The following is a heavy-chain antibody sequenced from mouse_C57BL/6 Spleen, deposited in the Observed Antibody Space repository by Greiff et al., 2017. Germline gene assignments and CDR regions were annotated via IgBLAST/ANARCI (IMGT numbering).Heavy chain of an antibody. V-gene: IGHV1-26*01. J-gene: IGHJ1*03. CDR1: GYTFTDYY. CDR2: INPNNGGT. Sequence: EVQLQQSGPELVKPGASVKISCKASGYTFTDYYMNWVKQSHGKSLEWIGDINPNNGGTSSNQKFKGKATLTVDKSSSTAYMELRSLTTEDSAVYYCARRDYYYGSRRYWYFDVWGTGTTVTVSA. CDR3: ARRDYYYGSRRYWYFDV. D-gene: IGHD1-1*01.